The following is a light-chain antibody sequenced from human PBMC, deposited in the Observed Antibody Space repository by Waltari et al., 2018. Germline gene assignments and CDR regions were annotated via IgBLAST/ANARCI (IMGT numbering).Light chain of an antibody. Sequence: IQMTQSPSSLSASIGDRVTITCRASQNVDTWLAWYQQKPGKAPKLLVYKTSTLQSGVPSRFSCSGSRTHFTLTISSLQTDDFASYYCQQYNTYWTFGQGTKVE. CDR1: QNVDTW. V-gene: IGKV1-5*03. CDR3: QQYNTYWT. J-gene: IGKJ1*01. CDR2: KTS.